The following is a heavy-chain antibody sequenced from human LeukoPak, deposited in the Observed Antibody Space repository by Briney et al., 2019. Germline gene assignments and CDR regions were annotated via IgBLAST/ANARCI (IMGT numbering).Heavy chain of an antibody. CDR1: GFTFSRYA. V-gene: IGHV3-23*01. D-gene: IGHD3-16*02. CDR3: KKCTGAIDPCDY. CDR2: ISGSGGNT. Sequence: PGGSLRLSCAASGFTFSRYAMSWVRQAPGKGLEWVSAISGSGGNTYYADSVKGRFTMSRDNSKNTLYLQVNSLRAEASAVYYWKKCTGAIDPCDYTGEGTLFTLSS. J-gene: IGHJ4*02.